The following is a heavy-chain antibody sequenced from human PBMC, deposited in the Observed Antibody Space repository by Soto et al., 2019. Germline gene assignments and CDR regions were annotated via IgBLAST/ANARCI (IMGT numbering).Heavy chain of an antibody. CDR1: GGTFSSYA. CDR3: AAGSRGWTEGLIYYYYGMDV. CDR2: IVAICGTT. V-gene: IGHV1-69*06. D-gene: IGHD6-19*01. J-gene: IGHJ6*02. Sequence: GASVKVSCKASGGTFSSYAISWVRQAPGQGLEWMGGIVAICGTTNYAQKFQERVTITGDMSTSTAYMELSSLRSEDTAVYYCAAGSRGWTEGLIYYYYGMDVWGQGTTVTVSS.